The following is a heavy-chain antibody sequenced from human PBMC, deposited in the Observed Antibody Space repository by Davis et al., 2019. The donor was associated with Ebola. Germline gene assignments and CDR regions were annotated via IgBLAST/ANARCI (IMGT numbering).Heavy chain of an antibody. J-gene: IGHJ4*02. V-gene: IGHV3-23*01. CDR2: ISGSGGST. D-gene: IGHD3-10*01. CDR3: AKDRSGRTFDY. CDR1: GFTFSSYS. Sequence: PGGSLRLSCAASGFTFSSYSMSWVRQAPGKGLEWVSAISGSGGSTYYADSVKGRFTISRDNSKNTLFLQMNSLRAEDTAVFYCAKDRSGRTFDYWGQGTLVTVSS.